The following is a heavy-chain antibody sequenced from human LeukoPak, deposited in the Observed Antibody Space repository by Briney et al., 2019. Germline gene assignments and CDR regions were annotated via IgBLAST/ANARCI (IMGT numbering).Heavy chain of an antibody. CDR1: GGSFSGYY. V-gene: IGHV4-34*01. J-gene: IGHJ5*02. Sequence: PSETLPLTCAVYGGSFSGYYWSWIRQPPGKGLEWIGEINHSGSTNYNPSLKSRVTISVDTSKNQFSLKLSSVTAADTAVYYCARVQYQLLSEWFDPWGQGTLVTVSS. D-gene: IGHD2-2*01. CDR3: ARVQYQLLSEWFDP. CDR2: INHSGST.